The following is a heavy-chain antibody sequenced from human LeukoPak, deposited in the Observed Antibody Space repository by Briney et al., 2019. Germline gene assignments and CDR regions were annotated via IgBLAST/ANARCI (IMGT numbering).Heavy chain of an antibody. CDR2: ISGSGGST. J-gene: IGHJ3*02. D-gene: IGHD6-6*01. Sequence: PGGSLRLSCAASGFTFSSYAMSWVRQAPGKGLEWVSGISGSGGSTYYADSVKGRFTISRDNSKNTLYLQMNSLRAEDTAVFYCAKGKYNRDAFDIRGLGTVVTVSS. CDR3: AKGKYNRDAFDI. V-gene: IGHV3-23*01. CDR1: GFTFSSYA.